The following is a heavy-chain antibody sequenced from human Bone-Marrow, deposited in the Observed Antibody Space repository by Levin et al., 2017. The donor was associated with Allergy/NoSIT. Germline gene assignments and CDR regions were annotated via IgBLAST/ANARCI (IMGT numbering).Heavy chain of an antibody. CDR1: GFTFGDYA. J-gene: IGHJ4*02. CDR2: IRSKAYGGTT. Sequence: GESLKISCTASGFTFGDYAMSWFRQAPGKGLEWVGFIRSKAYGGTTEYAASVKGRFTISRDDSKSIAYLQMNSLKTEDTAVYYCTRDGVHQFDYWGQGTLVTVSS. V-gene: IGHV3-49*03. CDR3: TRDGVHQFDY. D-gene: IGHD1-1*01.